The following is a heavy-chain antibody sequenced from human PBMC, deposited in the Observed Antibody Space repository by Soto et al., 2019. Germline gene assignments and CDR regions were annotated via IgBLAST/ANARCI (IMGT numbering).Heavy chain of an antibody. CDR2: IYYSGST. CDR3: ARVGYYYGMDV. Sequence: PSETLSLTCTVSGGSISSSSYYWGWIRQPPGKGLEWIGSIYYSGSTYYNPSLKSRVTISVDTSKNQFSLKLSSVTAADTAVYYCARVGYYYGMDVWGQGTTVTVYS. V-gene: IGHV4-39*07. J-gene: IGHJ6*02. CDR1: GGSISSSSYY.